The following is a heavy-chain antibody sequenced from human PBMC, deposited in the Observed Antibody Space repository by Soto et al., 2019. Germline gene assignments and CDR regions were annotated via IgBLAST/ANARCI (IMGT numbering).Heavy chain of an antibody. V-gene: IGHV3-74*01. Sequence: GGSLRLSCAASGFTFSSYWMHWVRQAPGKGLVWVSRINSDGSSTSYADSVKGRFTISRDNAKNTLYLQMNSLRAEDTAVYYCASSDFWSGLYGMDVWGQGTTVTVSS. CDR3: ASSDFWSGLYGMDV. J-gene: IGHJ6*02. CDR1: GFTFSSYW. D-gene: IGHD3-3*01. CDR2: INSDGSST.